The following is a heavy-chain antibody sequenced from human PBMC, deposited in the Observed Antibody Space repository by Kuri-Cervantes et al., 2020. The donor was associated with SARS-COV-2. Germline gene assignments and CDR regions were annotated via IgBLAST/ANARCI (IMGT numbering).Heavy chain of an antibody. CDR2: IYSSGST. Sequence: SETLSLTCSVSNGSIRSSSYYWGWIRQPPGKGLEWIGSIYSSGSTYYNPSLKSRVTISVDTSKNQFSLKLSSVTAADTAVYYCARVKTIFGVAPFDYWGQGTLVTVSS. D-gene: IGHD3-3*01. CDR1: NGSIRSSSYY. CDR3: ARVKTIFGVAPFDY. J-gene: IGHJ4*02. V-gene: IGHV4-39*07.